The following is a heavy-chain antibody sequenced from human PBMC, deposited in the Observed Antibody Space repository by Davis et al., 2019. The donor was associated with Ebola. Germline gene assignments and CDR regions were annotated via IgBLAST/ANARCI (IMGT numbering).Heavy chain of an antibody. J-gene: IGHJ4*02. V-gene: IGHV1-18*01. CDR1: GYSFTSYG. CDR3: ARGIEMATGFFDL. D-gene: IGHD5-24*01. CDR2: ISAYNGNT. Sequence: GESLKISCKGSGYSFTSYGISWVRQAPGQGLEWMGWISAYNGNTNYAQKLQGRVTMTTDTSTSTAYMELRSLRSDDTAMYYCARGIEMATGFFDLWGQGTLVTVSS.